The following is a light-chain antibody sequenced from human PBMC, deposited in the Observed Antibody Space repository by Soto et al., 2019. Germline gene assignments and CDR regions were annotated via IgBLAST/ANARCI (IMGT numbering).Light chain of an antibody. J-gene: IGLJ2*01. CDR2: HVT. CDR3: SSYTSSSTLL. V-gene: IGLV2-11*01. CDR1: SSDVGGYDY. Sequence: QSVLTQPRSVSGSPGQSVTISCTGTSSDVGGYDYVSWYQHHPGKAPQLIIYHVTKRPSGVPDRFSGSKSGNTASLTISGLQAEDEADYYCSSYTSSSTLLFGGGTKVTVL.